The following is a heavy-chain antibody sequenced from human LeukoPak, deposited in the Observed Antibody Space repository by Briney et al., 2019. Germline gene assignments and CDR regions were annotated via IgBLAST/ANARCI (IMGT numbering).Heavy chain of an antibody. V-gene: IGHV3-74*01. Sequence: PGGSLTLSWTASGFTFSNYWMYWVRQAPGKGLMWVSRIKSDGTGITYTDSVEGRFTISRDNAKNTLYLQMNSLRDEDTAVYYCVRGHTIDYWGQGTLVTVSS. CDR1: GFTFSNYW. J-gene: IGHJ4*02. D-gene: IGHD3-3*01. CDR2: IKSDGTGI. CDR3: VRGHTIDY.